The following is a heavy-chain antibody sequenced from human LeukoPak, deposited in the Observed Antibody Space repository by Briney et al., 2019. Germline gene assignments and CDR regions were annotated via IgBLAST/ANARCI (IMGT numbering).Heavy chain of an antibody. CDR3: ARDVRGYCSGGSCYHYYYYYMDV. CDR2: FYYSGST. V-gene: IGHV4-30-4*08. D-gene: IGHD2-15*01. CDR1: GGYISSGDYY. J-gene: IGHJ6*03. Sequence: SQTLSLTCTVSGGYISSGDYYWSWIRQPPGKGLDRLGYFYYSGSTYDNPSLKSQLTRSVDTSKNQFSLMLGSVTAADTAVYYCARDVRGYCSGGSCYHYYYYYMDVWGKGTTVTVSS.